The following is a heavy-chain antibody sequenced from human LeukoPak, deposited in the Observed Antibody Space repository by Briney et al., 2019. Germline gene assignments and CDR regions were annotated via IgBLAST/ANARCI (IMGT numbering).Heavy chain of an antibody. Sequence: SETLSLTCTVSGGSISSYYWSWIRQPAGKGLEWIGRIYTSGSTNYNPSLKSRVTMSVDTSKNQFSLKLSSVTAADTAVYYCARVGTDCGGDCYPTDFDYWGQGTLVTVSS. D-gene: IGHD2-21*02. CDR1: GGSISSYY. V-gene: IGHV4-4*07. CDR3: ARVGTDCGGDCYPTDFDY. CDR2: IYTSGST. J-gene: IGHJ4*02.